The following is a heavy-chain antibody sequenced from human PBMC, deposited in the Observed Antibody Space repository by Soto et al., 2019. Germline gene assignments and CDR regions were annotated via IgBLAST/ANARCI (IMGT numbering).Heavy chain of an antibody. CDR1: GGTFSSYA. Sequence: QVQLVQSGAEVKKPGSSVKVSCKASGGTFSSYAISWVRQAPGQGLEWMGGIIPIFGTANYAQKFQGRVTITADESTSTADMELSSLRSEDTAVYYCATQGRAFRNLPFDYWGQGTLVTVSS. J-gene: IGHJ4*02. CDR2: IIPIFGTA. V-gene: IGHV1-69*12. CDR3: ATQGRAFRNLPFDY.